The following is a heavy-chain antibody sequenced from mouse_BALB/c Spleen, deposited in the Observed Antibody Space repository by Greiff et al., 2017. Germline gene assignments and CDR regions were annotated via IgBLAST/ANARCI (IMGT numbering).Heavy chain of an antibody. V-gene: IGHV5-4*02. J-gene: IGHJ3*01. Sequence: EVKVVESGGGLVKPGGSLKLSCAASGFTFSDYYMYWVRQTPEKRLEWVATISDGGSYTYYPDSVKGRFTISRDNAKNNLYLQMSSLKSEDTAMYYCARAYCGSSFFAYWGQGTLVTVSA. CDR2: ISDGGSYT. D-gene: IGHD1-1*01. CDR1: GFTFSDYY. CDR3: ARAYCGSSFFAY.